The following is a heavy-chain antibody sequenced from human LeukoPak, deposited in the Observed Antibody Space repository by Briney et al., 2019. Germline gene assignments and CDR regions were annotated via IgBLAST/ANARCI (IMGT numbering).Heavy chain of an antibody. V-gene: IGHV3-74*01. CDR1: GFTFSSYW. J-gene: IGHJ4*02. Sequence: GGSLRLSFAASGFTFSSYWMRWVRQAPGKGLVWVSRINTDGSSTSYADSVKGRFTISRDNAKNTLYLQMNSLRAEDTAVYYCARDLGSSPTFDYWGQGTLVTVSS. CDR2: INTDGSST. CDR3: ARDLGSSPTFDY. D-gene: IGHD6-6*01.